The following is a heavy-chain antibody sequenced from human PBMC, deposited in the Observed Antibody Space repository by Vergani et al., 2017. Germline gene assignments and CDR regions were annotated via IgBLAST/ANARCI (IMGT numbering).Heavy chain of an antibody. CDR3: ARDRRFYDILTGYYYYYMDV. Sequence: QVQLQESGPGLVKPSQTLSLTCTVSGVSISSGSYYWSWIRQPAGKGLEWIGRIYTSGSTNYNPSLKSRVTISVDTSKNQFSLKLSSVTAADTAVYYCARDRRFYDILTGYYYYYMDVWGKGTTVTVSS. J-gene: IGHJ6*03. CDR1: GVSISSGSYY. CDR2: IYTSGST. D-gene: IGHD3-9*01. V-gene: IGHV4-61*02.